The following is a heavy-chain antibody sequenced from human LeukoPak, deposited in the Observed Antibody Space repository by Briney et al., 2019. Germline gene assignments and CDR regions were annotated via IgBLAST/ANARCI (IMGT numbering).Heavy chain of an antibody. CDR3: AGYYYGMDV. J-gene: IGHJ6*02. CDR2: INTDGSTT. V-gene: IGHV3-74*01. Sequence: GGSLRLSCVASGFTFSSRWMHWVRQAPGKGLVWVSIINTDGSTTRYADFVEGRFTISRDNSKNTLYLQMNSLRAEDTAVYYCAGYYYGMDVWGQGTTVTVSS. CDR1: GFTFSSRW.